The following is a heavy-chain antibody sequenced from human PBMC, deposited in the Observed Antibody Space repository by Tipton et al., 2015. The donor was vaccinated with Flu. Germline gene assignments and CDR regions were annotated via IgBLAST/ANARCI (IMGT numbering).Heavy chain of an antibody. CDR1: GGSISSGDYY. D-gene: IGHD6-13*01. CDR2: IYYSGST. CDR3: ARGLRRGSSSWYFKGSAFDI. J-gene: IGHJ3*02. V-gene: IGHV4-30-4*01. Sequence: TLSLTCTVSGGSISSGDYYWSWIRQPPGKGLEWIGYIYYSGSTYYNPSLKSRVTISVDTSKNQFSLKLSSVTAADTAVYYCARGLRRGSSSWYFKGSAFDIWGQGTMVTVSS.